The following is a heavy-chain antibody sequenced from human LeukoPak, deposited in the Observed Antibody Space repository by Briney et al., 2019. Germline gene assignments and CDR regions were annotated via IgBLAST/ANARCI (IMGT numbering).Heavy chain of an antibody. J-gene: IGHJ4*02. CDR3: ARSSGSFDY. D-gene: IGHD6-19*01. V-gene: IGHV1-46*01. CDR1: GYSLTTYY. Sequence: GASVKVSCKASGYSLTTYYMHWVRQAPGQGLEWMAIINPSGGSTNYAQKFQGRVTITADESTSTAYMELSSLRSEDTAVYYCARSSGSFDYWGQGTLVTVSS. CDR2: INPSGGST.